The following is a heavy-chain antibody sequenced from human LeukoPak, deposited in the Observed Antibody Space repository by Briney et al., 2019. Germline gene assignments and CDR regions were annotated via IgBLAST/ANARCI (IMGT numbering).Heavy chain of an antibody. Sequence: SGTLSLTCTVSGGSISGYYWSGIRQPPGKGLEWIGYIYYSGGTNYNPSLKSRVTISVDTSKNQFSLKLSSVTAADTAVYYCARHGYYFDYWGQGTLVTVSS. D-gene: IGHD2-2*03. CDR2: IYYSGGT. J-gene: IGHJ4*02. CDR3: ARHGYYFDY. CDR1: GGSISGYY. V-gene: IGHV4-59*08.